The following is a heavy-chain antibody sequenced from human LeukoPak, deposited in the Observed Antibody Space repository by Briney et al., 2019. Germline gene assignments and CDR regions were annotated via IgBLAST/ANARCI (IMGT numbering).Heavy chain of an antibody. D-gene: IGHD2-15*01. CDR3: ARDFAPYCSGGSCRGDYMDV. V-gene: IGHV3-21*01. CDR1: GFTFSSYT. J-gene: IGHJ6*03. CDR2: ISSSSSYI. Sequence: GGSLRLSCAASGFTFSSYTMNWVRQAPGKGLEWVSSISSSSSYIYYADSVKGRFTISRDNSKNTLYLQMNSLRAEDTAVYYCARDFAPYCSGGSCRGDYMDVWGKGTTVTVSS.